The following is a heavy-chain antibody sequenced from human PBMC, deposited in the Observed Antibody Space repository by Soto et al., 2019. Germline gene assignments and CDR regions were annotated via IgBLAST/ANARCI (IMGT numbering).Heavy chain of an antibody. CDR3: ARDKITGLFDY. D-gene: IGHD2-8*02. V-gene: IGHV4-34*01. CDR2: INHSGST. J-gene: IGHJ4*02. Sequence: PSETLSLTCAVYGGSFSGYYWTWIRQPPGTGLEWIGEINHSGSTNYNPSLKSRVTISVDTSKNQFSLKLTSVTAADTAVYYCARDKITGLFDYWAQRTLVTGSS. CDR1: GGSFSGYY.